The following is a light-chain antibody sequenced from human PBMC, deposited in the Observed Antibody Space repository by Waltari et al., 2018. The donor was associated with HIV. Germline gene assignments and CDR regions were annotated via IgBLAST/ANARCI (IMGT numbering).Light chain of an antibody. Sequence: QSALTQPASVSGSPGQSITISCTGTSSDVGGYNYVSWYQQHPGKAPKLMIYEVSNRPSGVSNLFSGSKSGNTASLTISGLQAEDEADYYCSSYTSSSTLLVVFGGGTKLTVL. CDR1: SSDVGGYNY. CDR2: EVS. J-gene: IGLJ2*01. V-gene: IGLV2-14*01. CDR3: SSYTSSSTLLVV.